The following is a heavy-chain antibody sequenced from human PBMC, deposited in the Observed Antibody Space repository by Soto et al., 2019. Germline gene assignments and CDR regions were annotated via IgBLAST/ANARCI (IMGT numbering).Heavy chain of an antibody. D-gene: IGHD2-8*01. CDR3: ARELNGAFDV. V-gene: IGHV1-69*13. J-gene: IGHJ3*01. CDR1: GGTFSSYA. Sequence: SVKVSCKASGGTFSSYAISWVRQAPGQGLEWMGGIIPILGTANYAQKFQGRVTITADESTSTAYMELSSLRSEDTAVYYCARELNGAFDVWGQGTMVTVSS. CDR2: IIPILGTA.